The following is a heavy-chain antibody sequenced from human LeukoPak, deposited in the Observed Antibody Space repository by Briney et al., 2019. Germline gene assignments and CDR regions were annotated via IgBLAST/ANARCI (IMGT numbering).Heavy chain of an antibody. CDR2: INHSGST. V-gene: IGHV4-34*01. Sequence: GSLRLSCAASGFTFSSYAMSWVRQAPGKGLEWIGEINHSGSTNYNPSLKSRVTISVDTSKNQFSLKLSSVTAADTAVYYCARGVRFLEWLLRSAYYFDYWGQGTLVTVSS. CDR1: GFTFSSYA. J-gene: IGHJ4*02. D-gene: IGHD3-3*01. CDR3: ARGVRFLEWLLRSAYYFDY.